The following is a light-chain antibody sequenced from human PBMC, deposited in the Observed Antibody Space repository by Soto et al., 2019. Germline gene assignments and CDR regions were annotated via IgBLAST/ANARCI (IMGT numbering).Light chain of an antibody. CDR2: GAS. V-gene: IGKV3-15*01. CDR3: HQYNNWPPWT. Sequence: EIVMTQSPATLSVSPGERATLSCRASQSVSSNLAWYQQKPGQAPRLLIYGASTRATGIPARFSGSGSGTEFTLTISSLQSEDYEVYSCHQYNNWPPWTFGQGTKVDIK. J-gene: IGKJ1*01. CDR1: QSVSSN.